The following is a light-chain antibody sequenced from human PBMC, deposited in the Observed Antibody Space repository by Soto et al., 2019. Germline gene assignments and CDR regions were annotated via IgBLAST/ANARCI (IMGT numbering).Light chain of an antibody. CDR3: KSYAGSNTYV. J-gene: IGLJ1*01. CDR2: EVV. Sequence: SALTPPPSASGSPGQSVTISCTGTKNDIGVYDFVSWYQHHPGKAPRLIIYEVVQRPSGVPDRFSGSKSGNTASLTVSGLQAADEADYFCKSYAGSNTYVFGRGTKVTVL. CDR1: KNDIGVYDF. V-gene: IGLV2-8*01.